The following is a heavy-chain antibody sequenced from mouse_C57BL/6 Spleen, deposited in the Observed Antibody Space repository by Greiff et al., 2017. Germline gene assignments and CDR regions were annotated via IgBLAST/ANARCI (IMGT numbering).Heavy chain of an antibody. CDR2: ISSGGSYT. V-gene: IGHV5-6*02. CDR1: GFTFSSYG. CDR3: ARRGDSSGYDY. J-gene: IGHJ2*01. D-gene: IGHD3-2*02. Sequence: VKLVESGGDLVKPGGSLKLSCAASGFTFSSYGMSWVRQTPDKRLEWVATISSGGSYTYYPDSVKGRFTISRDNAKNTLYLQMSSLKSEDTAMYYCARRGDSSGYDYWGQGTTLTVSS.